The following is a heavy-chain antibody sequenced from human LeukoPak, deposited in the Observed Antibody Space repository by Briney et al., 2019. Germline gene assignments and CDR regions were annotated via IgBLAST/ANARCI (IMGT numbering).Heavy chain of an antibody. CDR1: GFTFSSYW. CDR3: ASLDVVVTASGRFDP. D-gene: IGHD2-21*02. Sequence: GGSLRLSCAASGFTFSSYWMHWVRQAPGKGLVWVSRINSDGSSTSYADSVKGRFTISGDNAKDTLYLQMNSLRAEDTAVYYCASLDVVVTASGRFDPWGQGTLVTVSS. J-gene: IGHJ5*02. CDR2: INSDGSST. V-gene: IGHV3-74*01.